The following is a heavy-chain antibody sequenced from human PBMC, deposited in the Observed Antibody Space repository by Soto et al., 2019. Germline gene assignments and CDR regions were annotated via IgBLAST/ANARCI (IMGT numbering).Heavy chain of an antibody. CDR1: GFTFDDYG. V-gene: IGHV3-20*04. J-gene: IGHJ4*02. CDR3: ARGRYFDWLFTYLDY. Sequence: EVQLVESGGGVVRPGGSLRLSCAASGFTFDDYGMSWARQTPGKGLEWVSGFNWNGGSTGYADSVKGRFTISRDNAKNSLYLQMNGLRAEDTALYYCARGRYFDWLFTYLDYWGQGTLVTVSS. D-gene: IGHD3-9*01. CDR2: FNWNGGST.